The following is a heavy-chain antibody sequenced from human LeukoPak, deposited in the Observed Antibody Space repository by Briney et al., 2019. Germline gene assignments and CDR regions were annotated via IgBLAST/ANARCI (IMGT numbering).Heavy chain of an antibody. CDR3: ATVVPADY. Sequence: PSETLSLTCTVSGGSISNSVYYWSWIRQPPGKGLEWIGEINHSGSTNYNPSLKSRVTISVDTSKNQFSLKLSSVTAADTAVYYCATVVPADYWGQGTLVTVSS. D-gene: IGHD2-2*01. CDR1: GGSISNSVYY. J-gene: IGHJ4*02. CDR2: INHSGST. V-gene: IGHV4-39*07.